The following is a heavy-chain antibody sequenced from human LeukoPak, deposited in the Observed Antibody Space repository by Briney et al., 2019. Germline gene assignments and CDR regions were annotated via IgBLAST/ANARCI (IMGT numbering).Heavy chain of an antibody. V-gene: IGHV1-2*02. CDR1: GYTFIDYW. CDR2: IDLNTGDT. J-gene: IGHJ4*02. CDR3: ARDAPHQRFDY. Sequence: ASVTVSFKASGYTFIDYWIHWVRQAPGQGLEWMGKIDLNTGDTTSAQKFQGRVTMTRDTSISTVYLDLSGLGSDDTAVYYCARDAPHQRFDYWGQGTLDTVSS.